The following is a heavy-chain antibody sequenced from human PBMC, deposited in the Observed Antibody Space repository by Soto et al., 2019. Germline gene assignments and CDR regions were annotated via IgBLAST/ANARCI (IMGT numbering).Heavy chain of an antibody. V-gene: IGHV4-30-4*01. D-gene: IGHD2-21*02. CDR2: IYYSGST. J-gene: IGHJ4*02. CDR1: GGSISSGDYY. Sequence: SETLSLTCTVSGGSISSGDYYWSWIRQPPGKGLEWIGYIYYSGSTYYNPSLKSRVTISVDTSKNQFSLKLSSVTAADTAVYYCAKSEFGGNSVAFDYWGQGTLVTAS. CDR3: AKSEFGGNSVAFDY.